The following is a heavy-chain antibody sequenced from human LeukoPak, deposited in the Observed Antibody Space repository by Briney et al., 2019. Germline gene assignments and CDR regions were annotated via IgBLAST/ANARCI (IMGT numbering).Heavy chain of an antibody. CDR1: GYTFTSYY. D-gene: IGHD2-2*01. CDR2: INPSGGST. V-gene: IGHV1-46*01. J-gene: IGHJ3*02. Sequence: ASVKVSCKASGYTFTSYYMHWVRQAPGQGLEWTGIINPSGGSTSYAQKFQGRVTMTRNTSTSTVYMELSSLRSEDTAVYYCASGEYCSSTSCSPRIDAFDIWGQGTMVTVSS. CDR3: ASGEYCSSTSCSPRIDAFDI.